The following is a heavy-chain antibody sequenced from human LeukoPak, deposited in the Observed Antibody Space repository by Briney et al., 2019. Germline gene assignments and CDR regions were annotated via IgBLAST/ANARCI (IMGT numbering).Heavy chain of an antibody. V-gene: IGHV1-2*02. Sequence: GASVKVSCKASGYTFTGYYMHWVRQAPGQGLEWMRWINPNSGGTNYAQKFQGRVAMTRDTSISTAYMELSRLRSDDTAVYYCARDLAPGSGYVEGSYYYGMDVWGQGTTVTVSS. D-gene: IGHD5-12*01. J-gene: IGHJ6*02. CDR2: INPNSGGT. CDR1: GYTFTGYY. CDR3: ARDLAPGSGYVEGSYYYGMDV.